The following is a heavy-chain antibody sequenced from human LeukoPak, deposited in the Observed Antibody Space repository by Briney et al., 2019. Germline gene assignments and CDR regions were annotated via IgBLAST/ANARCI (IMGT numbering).Heavy chain of an antibody. CDR3: ARGPTISEAGYFDF. CDR1: GGSFSTYY. Sequence: SETLSLTCAVYGGSFSTYYWSWIRQSPGKGLEWIADMNHRGDTNYNPSVQSRVPISVDTSKTQFSLKVRSLTAADTAVYYCARGPTISEAGYFDFWGQGTLVTVSS. V-gene: IGHV4-34*01. J-gene: IGHJ4*03. CDR2: MNHRGDT. D-gene: IGHD2-15*01.